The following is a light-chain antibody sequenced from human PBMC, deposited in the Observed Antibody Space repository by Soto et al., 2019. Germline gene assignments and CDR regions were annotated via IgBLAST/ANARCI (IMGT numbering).Light chain of an antibody. Sequence: EIVLTQSPGTLSLSPGERATLSCRASQSVSSSYLAWYQQKPGQAPRLLIYGASSRATGIPDRLSGSGAGTDFTLTISRLEPEDFVMYYCQEYGSSRTFGQGTKVEIK. CDR3: QEYGSSRT. V-gene: IGKV3-20*01. CDR2: GAS. J-gene: IGKJ1*01. CDR1: QSVSSSY.